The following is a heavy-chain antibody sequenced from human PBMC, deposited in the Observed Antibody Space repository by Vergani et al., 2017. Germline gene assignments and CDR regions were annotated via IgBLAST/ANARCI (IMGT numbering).Heavy chain of an antibody. CDR1: GASVNSYY. V-gene: IGHV4-59*02. CDR3: GRVADFYGLGRRLLDL. CDR2: VSFRGDT. D-gene: IGHD3-10*01. J-gene: IGHJ5*02. Sequence: QVKLQESVPGLVKPSETLSLTCTVSGASVNSYYWSWIRQPPGKGLEWMGYVSFRGDTLYDPSVKGRMTISLNTSSNQFSLYLTSVTAADTAVYYCGRVADFYGLGRRLLDLWGQGILVTVSS.